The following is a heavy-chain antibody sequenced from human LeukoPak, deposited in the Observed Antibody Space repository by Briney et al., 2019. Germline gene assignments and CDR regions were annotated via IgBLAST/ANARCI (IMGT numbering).Heavy chain of an antibody. D-gene: IGHD3-10*01. CDR1: GGSISSSSYY. V-gene: IGHV4-39*07. CDR2: IYYSGST. Sequence: SETLSLTCTVSGGSISSSSYYWGWIRQPPGKGLEWIGSIYYSGSTYYNPSLKSRVTISVDTSKNQFSLKLSSVTAADTAVYYCASTVEYGSGSYGSFGAFDIWGQGTMVTVSS. CDR3: ASTVEYGSGSYGSFGAFDI. J-gene: IGHJ3*02.